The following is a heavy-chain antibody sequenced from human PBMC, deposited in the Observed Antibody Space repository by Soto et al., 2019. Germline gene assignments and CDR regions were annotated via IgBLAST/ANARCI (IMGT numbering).Heavy chain of an antibody. CDR1: GFTLSNYA. D-gene: IGHD2-15*01. Sequence: GGSLRLSCAASGFTLSNYAMSWVRQAPGKGLEWVSAIGASGGTYYADSVKGRFTVSRDNSKNTLYLQMNSLSAEDTAIYYCAKKGFCSSGSCYGFDSWGQGTLVTVSA. J-gene: IGHJ4*02. CDR2: IGASGGT. V-gene: IGHV3-23*01. CDR3: AKKGFCSSGSCYGFDS.